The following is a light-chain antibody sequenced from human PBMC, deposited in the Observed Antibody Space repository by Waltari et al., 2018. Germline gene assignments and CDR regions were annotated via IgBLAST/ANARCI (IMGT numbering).Light chain of an antibody. J-gene: IGKJ5*01. CDR2: ATS. Sequence: EIVLTQSPVTLSLSPGERATLSCRASQSVDSYLAWYQQKRGQPPRLLIYATSNRATGIPARFSGSGSGTDFTLTISSLEPDDFAVYFCQLRIKWPPEITFGQGTRLEIK. CDR3: QLRIKWPPEIT. CDR1: QSVDSY. V-gene: IGKV3-11*01.